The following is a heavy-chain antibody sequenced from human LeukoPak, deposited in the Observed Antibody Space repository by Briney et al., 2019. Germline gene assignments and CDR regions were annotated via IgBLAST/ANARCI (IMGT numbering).Heavy chain of an antibody. CDR2: ISSSDSTT. Sequence: GGSLRLSCAASGFTFTSYEMNWVSQAPGKGLEWVSYISSSDSTTYYADSVKGRFTISRDNAKNSLYLQMNSLRAEDTAVYYCARIFYQYGLDVWGQGTTVTVSS. J-gene: IGHJ6*02. V-gene: IGHV3-48*03. CDR1: GFTFTSYE. CDR3: ARIFYQYGLDV. D-gene: IGHD2-15*01.